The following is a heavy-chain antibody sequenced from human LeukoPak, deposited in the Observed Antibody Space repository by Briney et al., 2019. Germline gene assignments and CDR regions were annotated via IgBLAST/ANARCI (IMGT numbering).Heavy chain of an antibody. V-gene: IGHV1-2*02. CDR1: GYTFTGYY. CDR3: ASVSKVRGYYDSSGYFVGTFDY. Sequence: GASVKVSCKASGYTFTGYYMHWVRQAPGQGLEWMGWINLNSGGTNYAQKFQGRVTMTRDTSISTAYMELSRLRSDDTAVYYCASVSKVRGYYDSSGYFVGTFDYWGQGTLVTVSS. D-gene: IGHD3-22*01. CDR2: INLNSGGT. J-gene: IGHJ4*02.